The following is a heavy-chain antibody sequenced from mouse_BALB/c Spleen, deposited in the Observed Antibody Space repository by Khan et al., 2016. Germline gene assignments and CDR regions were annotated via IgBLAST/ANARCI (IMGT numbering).Heavy chain of an antibody. J-gene: IGHJ4*01. V-gene: IGHV14-3*02. CDR1: GFHIKDTY. CDR3: ARKTRAMDY. Sequence: VQLQQSGAEIVKPGASVTLSCTASGFHIKDTYMHWVKQRPEQGLEWIGRIDPANGNTKYDPKFQGKATITADTSSNTAYLQLSSLTSEDTAVYYCARKTRAMDYWGQGTSVTVSS. CDR2: IDPANGNT.